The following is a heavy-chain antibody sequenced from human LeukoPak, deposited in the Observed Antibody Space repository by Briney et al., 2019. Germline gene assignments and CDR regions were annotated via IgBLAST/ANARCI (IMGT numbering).Heavy chain of an antibody. CDR3: VKVGGGGGWYWSP. J-gene: IGHJ5*02. CDR2: ISNNGGRT. D-gene: IGHD6-19*01. Sequence: GGSLRLSCAGSGFSFSSNTMSWVRQAPGRGLEWVSAISNNGGRTDYADSVKGRFTISRDNSKSTLYLHMDSLRAEDTAVYYCVKVGGGGGWYWSPWGQGTLVTVSS. V-gene: IGHV3-23*01. CDR1: GFSFSSNT.